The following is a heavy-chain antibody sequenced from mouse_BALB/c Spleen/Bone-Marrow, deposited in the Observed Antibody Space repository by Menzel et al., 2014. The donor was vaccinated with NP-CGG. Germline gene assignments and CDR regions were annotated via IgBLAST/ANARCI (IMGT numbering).Heavy chain of an antibody. CDR1: GYSFTSYW. D-gene: IGHD1-1*01. Sequence: VKLVESGPQLVRPGASVKISCKASGYSFTSYWMHWVKQRPGQGLEWIGMIDPSDSETRLNQKFKDKATLTVDKSSSTAYMQLSSLTSEDSAVYFCARWLLRYYAMDDWGQGTSVTVST. CDR3: ARWLLRYYAMDD. J-gene: IGHJ4*01. CDR2: IDPSDSET. V-gene: IGHV1S126*01.